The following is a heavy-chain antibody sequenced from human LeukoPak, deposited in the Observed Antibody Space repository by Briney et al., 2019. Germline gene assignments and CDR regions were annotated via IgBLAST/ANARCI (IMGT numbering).Heavy chain of an antibody. CDR3: ARGAYCGGDCYSYYFDY. D-gene: IGHD2-21*02. J-gene: IGHJ4*02. Sequence: GGSLRLSCAASGFTVSSNYMSWVRQAPGKGLEWVSVIYSGGSTYYADSVKGRFTISRDNSKNTLYLQMNSLRAEDTAVYYCARGAYCGGDCYSYYFDYWGQGTLVTVSS. V-gene: IGHV3-53*01. CDR2: IYSGGST. CDR1: GFTVSSNY.